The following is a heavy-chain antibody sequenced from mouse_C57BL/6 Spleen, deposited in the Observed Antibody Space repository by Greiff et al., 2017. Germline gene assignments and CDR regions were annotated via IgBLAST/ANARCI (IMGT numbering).Heavy chain of an antibody. CDR3: TTLYGSSYGGCDY. D-gene: IGHD1-1*01. CDR1: GFNIKDYY. J-gene: IGHJ2*01. V-gene: IGHV14-1*01. CDR2: IDPEDGDT. Sequence: VQLQQSGAELVRPGASVKLSCTASGFNIKDYYMHWVKQRPEQGLEWIGRIDPEDGDTEYAPKFQGKATMTADTSSNPAYLQLSSLTAEDTAVYYGTTLYGSSYGGCDYWGQGTTLTVSS.